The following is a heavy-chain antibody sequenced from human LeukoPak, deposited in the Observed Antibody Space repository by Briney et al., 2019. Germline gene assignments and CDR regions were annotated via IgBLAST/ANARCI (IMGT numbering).Heavy chain of an antibody. Sequence: GGSLRLSCAVSGFTFSSYVMIWVRKAPGKGLEWVSAISGSGGSTYYADSVKGRFTISRDNSKNTLYLQMNSLRAEDTAVYYCAKGYSNWYFDYWGQGTLVTVSS. J-gene: IGHJ4*02. CDR3: AKGYSNWYFDY. CDR2: ISGSGGST. CDR1: GFTFSSYV. V-gene: IGHV3-23*01. D-gene: IGHD4-11*01.